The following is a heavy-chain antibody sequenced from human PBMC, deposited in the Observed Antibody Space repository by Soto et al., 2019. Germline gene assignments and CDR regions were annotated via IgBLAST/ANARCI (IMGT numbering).Heavy chain of an antibody. J-gene: IGHJ6*02. CDR2: IIPIFGAA. CDR1: GGTFSSYA. Sequence: SVKVSCKASGGTFSSYAISWVRQAPGQGLEWMGGIIPIFGAANYAQKFQGRVTITADESTSTAYMELSSLRSEDTAVYYCARGPYYYDSSGYYYYYGMDVWGQGTTVTVSS. CDR3: ARGPYYYDSSGYYYYYGMDV. D-gene: IGHD3-22*01. V-gene: IGHV1-69*13.